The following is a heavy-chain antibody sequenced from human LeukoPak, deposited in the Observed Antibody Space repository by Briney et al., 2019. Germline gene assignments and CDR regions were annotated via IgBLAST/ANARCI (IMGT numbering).Heavy chain of an antibody. D-gene: IGHD3-3*01. J-gene: IGHJ4*02. CDR3: ARDQRITIFGVVIPQTNTPDY. V-gene: IGHV1-69*13. CDR2: IIPIFGTA. CDR1: GGTFSSYA. Sequence: SVKVSCKASGGTFSSYAISWVRQAPGQGLEWMGGIIPIFGTANYAQKFQGRVTITADEPTSTAYMELSSLRSEDTAVYYCARDQRITIFGVVIPQTNTPDYWGQGTLVTVSS.